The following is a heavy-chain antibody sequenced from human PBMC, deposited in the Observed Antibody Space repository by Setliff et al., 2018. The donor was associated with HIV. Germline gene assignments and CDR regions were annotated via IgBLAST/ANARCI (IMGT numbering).Heavy chain of an antibody. V-gene: IGHV3-23*01. J-gene: IGHJ4*02. CDR1: GFTFSTYA. D-gene: IGHD5-12*01. CDR2: ISANAVTT. Sequence: PGGSLRLSCAASGFTFSTYAMGWVRQAPGEGLEWVSAISANAVTTHYADSVQGRFTISRDNVRDTLYLHMSGLRVEDTAVYYCAKGHGGYGGNYFDFWGQGTQVTVSS. CDR3: AKGHGGYGGNYFDF.